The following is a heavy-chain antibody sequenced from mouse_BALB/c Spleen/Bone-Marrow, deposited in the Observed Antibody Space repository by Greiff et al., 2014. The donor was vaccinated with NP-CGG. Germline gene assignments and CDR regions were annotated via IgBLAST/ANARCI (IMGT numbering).Heavy chain of an antibody. D-gene: IGHD1-1*01. V-gene: IGHV1S29*02. CDR2: IYPHTSGT. J-gene: IGHJ2*01. CDR3: VRAPPITSVVTRDY. Sequence: EVQLQQSGPGLVRPGASVKISCKASGYPFTDYNMHWVKQSHGKSLEWIGYIYPHTSGTGYNQKFRNKATLTVDISSSTAYMVLRSLTSEDSAVYYCVRAPPITSVVTRDYWGQGTTLTVSS. CDR1: GYPFTDYN.